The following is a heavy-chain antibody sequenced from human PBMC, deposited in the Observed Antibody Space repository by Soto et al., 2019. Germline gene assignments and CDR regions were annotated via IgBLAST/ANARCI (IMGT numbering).Heavy chain of an antibody. Sequence: GGSLRLSCAASGFTFSNAWINWVRQGPEKGLEWVSSISSSSSYIYYADSVKGRFTISRDNAKNSLYLQMNSLRAEDTAVYYCARDSQIRYFDWLSRDDAFDIWGQGTMVTVSS. V-gene: IGHV3-21*01. J-gene: IGHJ3*02. CDR3: ARDSQIRYFDWLSRDDAFDI. CDR2: ISSSSSYI. D-gene: IGHD3-9*01. CDR1: GFTFSNAW.